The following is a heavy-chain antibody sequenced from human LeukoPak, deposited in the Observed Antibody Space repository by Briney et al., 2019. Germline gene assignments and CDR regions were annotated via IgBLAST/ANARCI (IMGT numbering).Heavy chain of an antibody. CDR3: AWYIPGAGFDI. Sequence: ASVKVSCKASGYSFANFDINWVRQATGQGLEWVGFIKPEYTGYARRFQGRVTVTMNTSMRTAYMELSSLRSEDTAVYYCAWYIPGAGFDIWGQGTMVTVSS. D-gene: IGHD1-1*01. CDR2: IKPEYT. CDR1: GYSFANFD. V-gene: IGHV1-8*01. J-gene: IGHJ3*02.